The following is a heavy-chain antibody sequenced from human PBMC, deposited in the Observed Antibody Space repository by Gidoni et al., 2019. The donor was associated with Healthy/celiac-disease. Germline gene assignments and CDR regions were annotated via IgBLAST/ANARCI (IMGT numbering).Heavy chain of an antibody. D-gene: IGHD3-22*01. J-gene: IGHJ4*02. CDR1: GGSISSVGYY. CDR3: ARSTDYYDSSGYWGGNDKVSFDY. CDR2: IYYSGST. Sequence: QVQLQESGPGLVKPSQTLSLTCTVSGGSISSVGYYWSWIRQHPGKGLEWIGYIYYSGSTYYNPSLKSRVTISVDTSKNQFSLKLSSVTAADTAVYYCARSTDYYDSSGYWGGNDKVSFDYWGQGTLVTVSS. V-gene: IGHV4-31*03.